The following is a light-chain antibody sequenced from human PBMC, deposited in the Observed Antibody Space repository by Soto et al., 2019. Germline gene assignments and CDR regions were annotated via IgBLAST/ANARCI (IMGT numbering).Light chain of an antibody. CDR3: QQYNNWPPLT. CDR1: QSVSNN. Sequence: EIVMSQSPATLSVSPGERATLSCRASQSVSNNLAWYQQKPGQAPRLLIYAASTRATGIPARFSGSGSATEFTLTISSLQSEDFAVYYCQQYNNWPPLTFGGGTNVEIK. J-gene: IGKJ4*01. CDR2: AAS. V-gene: IGKV3-15*01.